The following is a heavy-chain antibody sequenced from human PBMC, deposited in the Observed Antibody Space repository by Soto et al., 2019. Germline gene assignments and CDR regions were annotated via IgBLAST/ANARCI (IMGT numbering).Heavy chain of an antibody. J-gene: IGHJ3*01. CDR3: AREPTVTDETNDAFDL. V-gene: IGHV1-8*01. Sequence: QVQLVQSGAELKQPGASVKVSCKDSGYTFSNYDINWVRQATGQGLEWMGWVNPRSGNRGYAQRFQGRVTMTRDTSTNTAYMEFPSLTTDDTAVYYCAREPTVTDETNDAFDLWGQGTMVTVS. CDR1: GYTFSNYD. D-gene: IGHD2-21*02. CDR2: VNPRSGNR.